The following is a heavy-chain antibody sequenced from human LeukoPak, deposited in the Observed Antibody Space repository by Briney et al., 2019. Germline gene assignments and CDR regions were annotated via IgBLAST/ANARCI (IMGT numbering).Heavy chain of an antibody. CDR1: GFTFSSYG. D-gene: IGHD5-18*01. Sequence: PGGSLRLSCAASGFTFSSYGMSWVRQAPGKGLEWVSAISGSGGSTYYADSVKGRFTISRDNAKNSLYLQMNSLRAEDTAVYYCARDRITYSYDYWGQGTLVTVSS. CDR2: ISGSGGST. J-gene: IGHJ4*02. CDR3: ARDRITYSYDY. V-gene: IGHV3-23*01.